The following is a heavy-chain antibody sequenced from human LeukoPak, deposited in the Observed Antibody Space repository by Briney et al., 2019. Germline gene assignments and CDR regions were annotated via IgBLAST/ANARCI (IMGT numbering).Heavy chain of an antibody. CDR2: IYYSGST. Sequence: IRQXXXXXLEWIGYIYYSGSTYYNPSLKSRVTISVDTSKNQFSLKLSSVTAADTAVYYCARDSSYGEDYWGQGTLVTVSS. CDR3: ARDSSYGEDY. J-gene: IGHJ4*02. V-gene: IGHV4-30-4*01. D-gene: IGHD3-10*01.